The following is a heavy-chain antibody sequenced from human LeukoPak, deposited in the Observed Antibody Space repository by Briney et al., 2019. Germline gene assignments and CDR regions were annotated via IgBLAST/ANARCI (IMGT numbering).Heavy chain of an antibody. CDR1: GFTVSSNY. CDR3: ARIHSGYSIDY. D-gene: IGHD5-12*01. Sequence: GGSLRLSCAASGFTVSSNYMSWVRQAPGKGLEWVSVIYSGGSTYYADSVKGRFTISRDNSKNTLYLQMNSLRAEDTAVYYCARIHSGYSIDYWGQGTLVTVSS. CDR2: IYSGGST. J-gene: IGHJ4*02. V-gene: IGHV3-66*01.